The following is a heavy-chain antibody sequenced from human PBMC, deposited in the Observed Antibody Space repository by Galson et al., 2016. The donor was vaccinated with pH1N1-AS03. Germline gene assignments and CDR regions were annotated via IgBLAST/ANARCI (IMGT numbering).Heavy chain of an antibody. CDR2: ISASGVTT. Sequence: SLRLSCAASGFTFSSYAMTWVRQAPGRGLEWVSTISASGVTTDYADSVKGRFTISRDNSRDTVYLQINSLRAEDTALYYCAKARVRREGDRGNHFDYWGQGTLVTVPS. V-gene: IGHV3-23*01. D-gene: IGHD5-24*01. CDR1: GFTFSSYA. CDR3: AKARVRREGDRGNHFDY. J-gene: IGHJ4*02.